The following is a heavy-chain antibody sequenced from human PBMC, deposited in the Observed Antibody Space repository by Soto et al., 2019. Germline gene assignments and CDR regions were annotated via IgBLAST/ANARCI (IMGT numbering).Heavy chain of an antibody. D-gene: IGHD5-18*01. V-gene: IGHV4-30-4*01. CDR3: ARQGYSYGLYYFDY. J-gene: IGHJ4*02. CDR2: IYYSGST. CDR1: GGSISSGDYY. Sequence: TLSLTCTVSGGSISSGDYYWSWIRQPPGKGLEWIGYIYYSGSTYYNPSLKSRVTISVDTSKNQFSLKLSSVTAADTAVYYCARQGYSYGLYYFDYWGQGTLVTVSS.